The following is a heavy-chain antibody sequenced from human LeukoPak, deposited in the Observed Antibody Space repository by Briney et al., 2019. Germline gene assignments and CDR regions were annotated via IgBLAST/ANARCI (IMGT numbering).Heavy chain of an antibody. Sequence: QPGGSLRLSCAASGFTVNKYVIHWVRQAPGKGLEWISYINGGATTTNYADSVWGRFTISRDDAQNSVHLQMNSLRDEDTAVYYCVRGRLLRSTKYFDYWGQGALVTVSS. J-gene: IGHJ4*02. CDR3: VRGRLLRSTKYFDY. V-gene: IGHV3-48*03. CDR2: INGGATTT. D-gene: IGHD2-21*02. CDR1: GFTVNKYV.